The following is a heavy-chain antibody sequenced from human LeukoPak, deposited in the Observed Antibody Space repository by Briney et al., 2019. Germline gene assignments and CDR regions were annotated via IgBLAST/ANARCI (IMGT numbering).Heavy chain of an antibody. V-gene: IGHV3-21*01. D-gene: IGHD2-21*02. Sequence: GGSLRLSCAASGFTFSSYEMNWVRQAPGKGLEWVSSISSSSTYIYYADSVKGRFIISRDNAKNSLYLQMNSLRAEDTAVYYCARDSPGEVVTARGDYWGQGTLVTVSS. CDR1: GFTFSSYE. J-gene: IGHJ4*02. CDR2: ISSSSTYI. CDR3: ARDSPGEVVTARGDY.